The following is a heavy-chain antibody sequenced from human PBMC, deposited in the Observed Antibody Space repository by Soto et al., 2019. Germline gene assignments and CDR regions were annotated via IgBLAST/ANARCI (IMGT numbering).Heavy chain of an antibody. Sequence: GASVKVSCKASGYTFTSYGISWVRQAPGQGLEWMGWISAYNGNTNYAQKLQGRVTRTTDTSTSTAYMELRSLRSDDTAVYYCARDHVDTAMAAWNGMDVWGQGTTVTV. CDR2: ISAYNGNT. V-gene: IGHV1-18*01. J-gene: IGHJ6*02. D-gene: IGHD5-18*01. CDR1: GYTFTSYG. CDR3: ARDHVDTAMAAWNGMDV.